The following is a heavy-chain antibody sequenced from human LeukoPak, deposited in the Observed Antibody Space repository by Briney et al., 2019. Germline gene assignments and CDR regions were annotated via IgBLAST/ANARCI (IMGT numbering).Heavy chain of an antibody. CDR1: CSTFISYA. V-gene: IGHV3-23*01. CDR2: ISGSGGST. J-gene: IGHJ4*02. D-gene: IGHD3-9*01. CDR3: AKWSFFFQAEDGIRYFDWSPDY. Sequence: GGSRKLAWAAPCSTFISYAMSWFRQSPGKGREWVAAISGSGGSTYSADYVQARFTIYRDNYKITLYLQMSSLRAEDTAVYYCAKWSFFFQAEDGIRYFDWSPDYWGQGTLVTVSS.